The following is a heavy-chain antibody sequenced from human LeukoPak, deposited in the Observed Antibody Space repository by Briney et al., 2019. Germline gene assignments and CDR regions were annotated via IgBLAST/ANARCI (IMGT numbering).Heavy chain of an antibody. Sequence: PGGSLRLSCAASGFTFSSYALGWVRQAPGKGLEWVSGISGSGAGTYYTDSVKGRFTISRDNSKNTLYLQMNSLRPEDTAVYYCAKGQGGDFWSGSAYFDWGQGSLVTVSS. V-gene: IGHV3-23*01. CDR3: AKGQGGDFWSGSAYFD. CDR2: ISGSGAGT. D-gene: IGHD3-3*01. J-gene: IGHJ4*02. CDR1: GFTFSSYA.